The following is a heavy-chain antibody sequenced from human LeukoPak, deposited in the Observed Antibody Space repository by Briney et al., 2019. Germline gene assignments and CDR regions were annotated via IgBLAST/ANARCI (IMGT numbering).Heavy chain of an antibody. CDR2: IYYSGST. D-gene: IGHD2-15*01. CDR1: GGSISSGGYY. V-gene: IGHV4-31*03. Sequence: SQTLSLTCTVSGGSISSGGYYWSWIRQHPGKGLEWIGYIYYSGSTYYNPSLKSRVTISVDTSKNQFSLKLSSVTAADTAVYYCARAVVVVAATPYFQHWGQGPLVTVSS. J-gene: IGHJ1*01. CDR3: ARAVVVVAATPYFQH.